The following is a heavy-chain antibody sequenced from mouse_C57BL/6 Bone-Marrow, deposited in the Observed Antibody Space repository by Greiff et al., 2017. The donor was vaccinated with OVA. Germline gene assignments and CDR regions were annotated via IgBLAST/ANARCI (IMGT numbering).Heavy chain of an antibody. Sequence: EVKLMESGGGLVQPGGSMKLSCAASGFTFSDAWMDWVRQSPAKGLEWVAEIRNKANNHATYYAESVKGRFTISRDDSKSSVYLQMNSLRSEDTGIYYCTSTVISNADWGQGTLVTVSA. CDR1: GFTFSDAW. CDR3: TSTVISNAD. CDR2: IRNKANNHAT. V-gene: IGHV6-6*01. J-gene: IGHJ3*01. D-gene: IGHD1-1*01.